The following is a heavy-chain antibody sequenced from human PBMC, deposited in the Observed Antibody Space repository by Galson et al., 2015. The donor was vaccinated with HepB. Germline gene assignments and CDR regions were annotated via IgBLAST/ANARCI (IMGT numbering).Heavy chain of an antibody. J-gene: IGHJ4*02. D-gene: IGHD1-26*01. CDR2: IGGSGTKT. V-gene: IGHV3-23*01. CDR1: GFTFSSYA. CDR3: ARSQWELLGRFRDFKTVWDY. Sequence: SLRLSCAASGFTFSSYAMTWVRQAPGKGLEWVSAIGGSGTKTYYIDSVKGRFTISRDNSKNTLYLQMNSLRVEDTAIYYCARSQWELLGRFRDFKTVWDYWGQGTLATVSS.